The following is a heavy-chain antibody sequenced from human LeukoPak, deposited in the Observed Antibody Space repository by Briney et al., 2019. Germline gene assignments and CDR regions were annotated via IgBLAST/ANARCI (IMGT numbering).Heavy chain of an antibody. V-gene: IGHV3-30*18. CDR2: ISYDGSNK. J-gene: IGHJ4*02. CDR1: GFTFSSYG. D-gene: IGHD3-22*01. CDR3: AKAYDYYDSSGYYSIGDY. Sequence: GGSLRLSCAASGFTFSSYGMHWVRQAPGKGLEWVAVISYDGSNKYYADSVKGRFTISRDNSKNTLYLQMNSLRAEDTAVYYYAKAYDYYDSSGYYSIGDYWGQGTLVTVSS.